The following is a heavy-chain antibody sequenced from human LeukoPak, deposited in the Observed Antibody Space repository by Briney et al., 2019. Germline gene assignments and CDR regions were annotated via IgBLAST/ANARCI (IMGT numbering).Heavy chain of an antibody. V-gene: IGHV3-21*01. J-gene: IGHJ4*02. CDR1: GFTFSSYS. CDR2: ISSSSSYI. D-gene: IGHD5-12*01. Sequence: GGSLRLSCAASGFTFSSYSMNWVRQAPGKGLEWVSSISSSSSYICYADSVKGRFTISRDNAKNSLYLQMNSLRAEDTAVYYCARADSGYPDYWGQETLVTVSS. CDR3: ARADSGYPDY.